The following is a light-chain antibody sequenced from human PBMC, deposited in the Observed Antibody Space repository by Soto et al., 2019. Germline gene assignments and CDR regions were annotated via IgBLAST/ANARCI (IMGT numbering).Light chain of an antibody. CDR1: QNIDSY. V-gene: IGKV1-39*01. CDR3: QQSYSTPPGT. Sequence: DIQMTQSPPALSASVGDRVTITCRASQNIDSYLIWYQQKPGKAPKLLIYATSSLQSGVPSRFSGSGSGTDFTLTISSLQPEDFATYYCQQSYSTPPGTFGQGTKVDIK. CDR2: ATS. J-gene: IGKJ1*01.